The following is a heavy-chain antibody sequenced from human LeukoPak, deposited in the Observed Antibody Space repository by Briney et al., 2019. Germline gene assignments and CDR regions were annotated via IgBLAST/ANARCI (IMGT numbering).Heavy chain of an antibody. CDR3: ARVQDILTGYPFDY. V-gene: IGHV1-18*01. Sequence: ASVRVSCKASGYTFTNYGITWVRQAPGQGLAWMGWISVYNGNTKYAQKVQGRVTMTTDTSTNTAYMELRSLRSDDTAVYYCARVQDILTGYPFDYWGQGTLVTVSS. J-gene: IGHJ4*02. CDR2: ISVYNGNT. D-gene: IGHD3-9*01. CDR1: GYTFTNYG.